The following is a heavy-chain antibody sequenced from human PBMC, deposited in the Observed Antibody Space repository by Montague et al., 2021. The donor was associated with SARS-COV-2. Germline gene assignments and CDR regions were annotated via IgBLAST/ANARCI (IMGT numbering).Heavy chain of an antibody. J-gene: IGHJ4*02. V-gene: IGHV4-39*01. CDR2: INYNGRT. D-gene: IGHD2-21*02. CDR3: ARQHGRGIMVTGVETYFDY. Sequence: SETLSLTCTVSGDPISSSSYYWGWIRQSPGMGLEWIGSINYNGRTYYNPSLKSRVTISVDAPKDQFSLQLDSMTAADTAVYYCARQHGRGIMVTGVETYFDYWGQGSLVIVSS. CDR1: GDPISSSSYY.